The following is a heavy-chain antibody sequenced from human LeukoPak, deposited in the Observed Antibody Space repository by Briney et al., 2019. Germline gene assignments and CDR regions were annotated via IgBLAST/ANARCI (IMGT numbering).Heavy chain of an antibody. V-gene: IGHV3-74*01. J-gene: IGHJ4*02. D-gene: IGHD4-23*01. CDR2: IKSDGSSA. CDR1: GFTFSNYW. Sequence: GGSLRLSCAASGFTFSNYWMHWVRQVPGKGLVWVSRIKSDGSSATYADSVKGRFTISRDNAKNTLYLQMNSLRAEDTAVYYCANLLRWEPYWGQGTLVTVSS. CDR3: ANLLRWEPY.